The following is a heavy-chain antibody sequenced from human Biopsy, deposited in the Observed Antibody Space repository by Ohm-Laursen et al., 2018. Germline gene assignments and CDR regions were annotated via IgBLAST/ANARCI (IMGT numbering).Heavy chain of an antibody. CDR1: GFSCSLYS. Sequence: SLSLSRASSGFSCSLYSMNWDWGSPGQGPGRVSSISDSGSFIYFADSVKGRFTISRDYARNSLYLQMNSLRAADTAVYLCGRGKTVDPGYDGVDVWGQGTTVAVSS. V-gene: IGHV3-21*01. CDR2: ISDSGSFI. CDR3: GRGKTVDPGYDGVDV. D-gene: IGHD2-2*03. J-gene: IGHJ6*02.